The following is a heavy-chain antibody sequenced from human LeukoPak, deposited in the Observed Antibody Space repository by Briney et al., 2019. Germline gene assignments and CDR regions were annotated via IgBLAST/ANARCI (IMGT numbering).Heavy chain of an antibody. D-gene: IGHD3-3*01. Sequence: ASVKVSCKASGYTFTSYGISWVRQAPGQGLEWMGGIIPIFGTANYAQKFQGRVTITADESTSTAYMELSSLRSEDTAVYYCARAPYDFWSGYYTGIYFDYWGQGTLVTVSS. V-gene: IGHV1-69*13. CDR2: IIPIFGTA. CDR1: GYTFTSYG. J-gene: IGHJ4*02. CDR3: ARAPYDFWSGYYTGIYFDY.